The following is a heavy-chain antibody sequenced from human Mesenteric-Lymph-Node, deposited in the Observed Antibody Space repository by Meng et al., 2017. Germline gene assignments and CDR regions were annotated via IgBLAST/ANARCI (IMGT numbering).Heavy chain of an antibody. Sequence: SETLSLTCAVSGGSISSSNWWSWVRQPPGKGLEWIGEIYHSGSTNYNPSLKSRVTISVDKSKNQFSLKLSSVTAADTAVYYCASAAAMVRGVIGYWGQGTLVTVSS. CDR3: ASAAAMVRGVIGY. D-gene: IGHD3-10*01. CDR1: GGSISSSNW. CDR2: IYHSGST. V-gene: IGHV4-4*02. J-gene: IGHJ4*02.